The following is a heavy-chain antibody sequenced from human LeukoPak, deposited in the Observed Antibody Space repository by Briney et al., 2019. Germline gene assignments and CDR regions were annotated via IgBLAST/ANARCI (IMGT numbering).Heavy chain of an antibody. CDR2: INPNSGGT. CDR1: GYTFTSYY. CDR3: ARLIVVVPAHMDV. J-gene: IGHJ6*03. V-gene: IGHV1-2*02. Sequence: GASVKVSCKASGYTFTSYYMHWVRQAPGQGLEWMGWINPNSGGTNYAQKFQGRVTMTRDTSISTAYMELSRLRSDDTAVYYCARLIVVVPAHMDVWGKGTTVTVSS. D-gene: IGHD2-2*01.